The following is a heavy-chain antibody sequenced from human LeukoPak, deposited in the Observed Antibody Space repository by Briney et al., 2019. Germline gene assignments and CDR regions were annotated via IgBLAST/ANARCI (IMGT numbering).Heavy chain of an antibody. D-gene: IGHD2-8*01. CDR1: GFTFSSYA. CDR3: AKDTSIGRYCTNGVCSPFDY. Sequence: GSLRLSCAGSGFTFSSYAMSWVHKAPGKGLEGVSAISDTGATTYDADSVKGRFTISRDNSRSTLYLQMHSLRAEDTALYYCAKDTSIGRYCTNGVCSPFDYWGQGTLVTVSS. CDR2: ISDTGATT. J-gene: IGHJ4*02. V-gene: IGHV3-23*01.